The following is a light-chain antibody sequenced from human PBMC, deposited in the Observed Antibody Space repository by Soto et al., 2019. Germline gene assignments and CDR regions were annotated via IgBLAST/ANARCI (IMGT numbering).Light chain of an antibody. J-gene: IGKJ1*01. CDR1: QSVSSN. V-gene: IGKV3-15*01. Sequence: EIVMTQSPGTLSVSPGERATLSCRASQSVSSNLAWYQQKPGQAPRLLIYGASTRATGIPARFSGSRSGTEVTLTIRSLQSEDFAVYYCQQYNNWPRTFGQGTKVEIK. CDR2: GAS. CDR3: QQYNNWPRT.